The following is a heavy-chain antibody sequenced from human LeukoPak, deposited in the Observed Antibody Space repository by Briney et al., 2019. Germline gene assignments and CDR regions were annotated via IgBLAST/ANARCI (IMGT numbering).Heavy chain of an antibody. V-gene: IGHV3-53*01. J-gene: IGHJ4*02. CDR2: IYSGGST. CDR3: ARSNVQHWSTYSFDY. CDR1: GFTLSSYA. D-gene: IGHD6-6*01. Sequence: GGSLRLSCAASGFTLSSYAMSWVRQAPGKGLEWVSIIYSGGSTYYADSVKGRFTISRDNSKNTLYLRMNSLRAEDTAVYYCARSNVQHWSTYSFDYWGQGTLVTVSS.